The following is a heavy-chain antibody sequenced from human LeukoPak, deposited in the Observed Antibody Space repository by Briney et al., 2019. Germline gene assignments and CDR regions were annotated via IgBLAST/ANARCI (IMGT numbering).Heavy chain of an antibody. CDR3: ATGFMTVVAATFDY. V-gene: IGHV1-24*01. CDR2: FDPEDGET. D-gene: IGHD2-15*01. CDR1: GYTFTSYY. J-gene: IGHJ4*02. Sequence: GASVKVSCKASGYTFTSYYMHWVRQAPGKGLEWMGGFDPEDGETIYAQKFQGRVTMTEDTSTDTAYMELSSLRSEDTTVYYCATGFMTVVAATFDYWGQGTLVTVSS.